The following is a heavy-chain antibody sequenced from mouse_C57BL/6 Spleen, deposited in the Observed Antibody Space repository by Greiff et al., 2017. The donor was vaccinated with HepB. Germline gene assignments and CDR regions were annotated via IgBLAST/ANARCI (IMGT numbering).Heavy chain of an antibody. V-gene: IGHV5-17*01. CDR1: GFTFSDYG. CDR3: ARSDYYGSSPYYFDY. D-gene: IGHD1-1*01. Sequence: EVQGVESGGGLVKPGGSLKLSCAASGFTFSDYGMHWVRQAPEKGLEWVAYISSGSSTIYYADTVKGRFTISRDNAKNTLFLQMTSLRSEDTAMYYGARSDYYGSSPYYFDYWGQGTTLTVSS. CDR2: ISSGSSTI. J-gene: IGHJ2*01.